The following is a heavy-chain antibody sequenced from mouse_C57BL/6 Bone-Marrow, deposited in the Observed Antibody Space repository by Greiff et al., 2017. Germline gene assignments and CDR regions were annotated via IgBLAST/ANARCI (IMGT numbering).Heavy chain of an antibody. CDR1: GYTFTDYE. V-gene: IGHV1-15*01. Sequence: VQLQQSGAELVRPGASVTLSCKASGYTFTDYEMHWVKQTPVHGLEWIGAIDPETGGTAYNQKFKGKAILTADKSSSTAYMELRSLTSEDSAVYYCTRADFGYGAYWGQGTLVTVSA. J-gene: IGHJ3*01. CDR3: TRADFGYGAY. D-gene: IGHD2-2*01. CDR2: IDPETGGT.